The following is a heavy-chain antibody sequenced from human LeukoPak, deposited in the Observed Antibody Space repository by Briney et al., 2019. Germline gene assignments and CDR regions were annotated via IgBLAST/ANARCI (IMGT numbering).Heavy chain of an antibody. V-gene: IGHV3-23*01. CDR2: ISSSGGST. J-gene: IGHJ4*02. D-gene: IGHD5-18*01. CDR3: AKDLVGYSYGPLDY. CDR1: GFTFSSYA. Sequence: GGSLRLSCAASGFTFSSYAMNWVRQAPGMGLEWVSAISSSGGSTYYADSVQGRFTISRDNSKNTLYLQMNSLRAEDAAVYYCAKDLVGYSYGPLDYWGQGTLVTVSS.